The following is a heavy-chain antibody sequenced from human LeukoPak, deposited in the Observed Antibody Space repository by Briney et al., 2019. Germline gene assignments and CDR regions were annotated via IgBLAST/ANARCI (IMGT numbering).Heavy chain of an antibody. CDR1: GFTFSSYG. Sequence: PGGSLRLSCAASGFTFSSYGMHWVRQAPGKGLEWVAFIRYDGSNKYYADSVKGRFTISRDNSKNTLYLQMNSLRAEDTAVYYCAREEFVGYCSSTSCYRVLDYWGQGALVTVSS. D-gene: IGHD2-2*01. CDR2: IRYDGSNK. J-gene: IGHJ4*02. V-gene: IGHV3-30*02. CDR3: AREEFVGYCSSTSCYRVLDY.